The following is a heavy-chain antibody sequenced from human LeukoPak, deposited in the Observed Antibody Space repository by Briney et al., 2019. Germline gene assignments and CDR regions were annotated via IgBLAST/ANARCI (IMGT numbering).Heavy chain of an antibody. CDR1: GFTFGDYA. CDR3: TSVGLRYFDRDAFDI. J-gene: IGHJ3*02. D-gene: IGHD3-9*01. V-gene: IGHV3-49*03. Sequence: GGSLRLSCTASGFTFGDYAMSWFRQAPGKGLEWVGFIRSKAYGGTTEYAASVKGRFTISRDDSKSIAYLQMNSLKTEDTAVYYCTSVGLRYFDRDAFDIWGQGTMVTVSS. CDR2: IRSKAYGGTT.